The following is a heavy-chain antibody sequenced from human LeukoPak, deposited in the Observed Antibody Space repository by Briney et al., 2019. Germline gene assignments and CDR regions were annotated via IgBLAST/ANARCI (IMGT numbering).Heavy chain of an antibody. D-gene: IGHD3-3*01. J-gene: IGHJ4*02. CDR1: EFSVGSNY. Sequence: GGALRLSRAASEFSVGSNYMTWVRQAPGKGLEWVSAISGSGGSTYYADSLKGRFTISRDNSNNTLYLQMNSLRAEDTAVYYCAKYLTEWPRGVGFDYWGQGTLVTVSS. V-gene: IGHV3-23*01. CDR2: ISGSGGST. CDR3: AKYLTEWPRGVGFDY.